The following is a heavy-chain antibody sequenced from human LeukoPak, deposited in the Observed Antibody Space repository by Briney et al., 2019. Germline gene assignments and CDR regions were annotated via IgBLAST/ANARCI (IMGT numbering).Heavy chain of an antibody. CDR2: ISSSSSYI. D-gene: IGHD6-6*01. CDR3: ARAPPYSSSFAFCC. Sequence: GGSLRLSCAASGFTFSSYSMNCVRQAPGKGLEWVSSISSSSSYIYYADSVKGRFTISRDNAKNSLYLQMNSLRAEDTAVYYCARAPPYSSSFAFCCWGQGTLVTVSS. J-gene: IGHJ4*02. V-gene: IGHV3-21*01. CDR1: GFTFSSYS.